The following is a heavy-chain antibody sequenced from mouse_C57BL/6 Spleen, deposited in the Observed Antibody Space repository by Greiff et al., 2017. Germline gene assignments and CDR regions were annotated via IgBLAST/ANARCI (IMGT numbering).Heavy chain of an antibody. CDR2: IRNKANGYTT. CDR1: GFTFTDYY. CDR3: ARSKNYFDY. J-gene: IGHJ2*01. Sequence: EVKLMESGGGLVQPVGSLSLSCAASGFTFTDYYMSWVRQPPGKALEWLGFIRNKANGYTTEYSASVKGRFTISRDNSQSILYLQMNALRAEDSATYYCARSKNYFDYWGQGTTLTVSS. V-gene: IGHV7-3*01.